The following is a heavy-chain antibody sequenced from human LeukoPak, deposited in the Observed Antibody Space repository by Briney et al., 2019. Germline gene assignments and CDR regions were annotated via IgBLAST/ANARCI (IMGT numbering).Heavy chain of an antibody. CDR2: IIPILGIA. CDR1: GGTFSSYA. CDR3: ARSSIAVAGTGGGYYYYGMDV. V-gene: IGHV1-69*04. Sequence: SVKVSCKASGGTFSSYAISWVRQVPGQGLEWMGRIIPILGIANYAQKFQGRVTITADKSTSTAYMELSSLRSEDTAVYYCARSSIAVAGTGGGYYYYGMDVWGQGTTVTVSS. D-gene: IGHD6-19*01. J-gene: IGHJ6*02.